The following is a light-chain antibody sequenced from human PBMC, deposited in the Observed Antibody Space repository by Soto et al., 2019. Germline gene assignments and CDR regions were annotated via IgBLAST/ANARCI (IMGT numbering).Light chain of an antibody. V-gene: IGLV2-8*01. CDR1: SSYVGGYNY. J-gene: IGLJ1*01. CDR2: EFS. Sequence: QSALTHPPSASRSPGESFTISFTGTSSYVGGYNYVSCYQQHPGKAPKLMIYEFSKRPSGVPDRCSGSKSGNTSSLNVSGLKAEDEADYYCSSYAGSNTIYVFGTGTKVPVL. CDR3: SSYAGSNTIYV.